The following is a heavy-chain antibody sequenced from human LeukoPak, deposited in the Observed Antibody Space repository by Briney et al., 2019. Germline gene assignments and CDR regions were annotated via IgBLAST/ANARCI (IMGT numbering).Heavy chain of an antibody. D-gene: IGHD6-13*01. J-gene: IGHJ4*02. CDR2: IYPGDSDT. CDR1: GYSLTTYW. V-gene: IGHV5-51*01. Sequence: GESLKISCKSSGYSLTTYWIGWVRQMPGKGLEWMGIIYPGDSDTRYSPSFQGQVTISADKSTSTAYLQWSSLKASDTAMYYCATFIAAADNFDYWGQGTLVTVSS. CDR3: ATFIAAADNFDY.